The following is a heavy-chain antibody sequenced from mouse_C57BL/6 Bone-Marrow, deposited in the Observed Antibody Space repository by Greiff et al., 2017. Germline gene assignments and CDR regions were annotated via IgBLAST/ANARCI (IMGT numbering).Heavy chain of an antibody. Sequence: VQLQQSGAELVRPGASVKLSCTASGFNIKDDYMHWVKQRPEQGLEWIGWIDPENGDTEYASKFQGKATITADTSSHTAYLQLSSLTAEDTAVYYCTTLITTVVPYFDYCGQGTTRT. V-gene: IGHV14-4*01. D-gene: IGHD1-1*01. CDR2: IDPENGDT. CDR3: TTLITTVVPYFDY. CDR1: GFNIKDDY. J-gene: IGHJ2*01.